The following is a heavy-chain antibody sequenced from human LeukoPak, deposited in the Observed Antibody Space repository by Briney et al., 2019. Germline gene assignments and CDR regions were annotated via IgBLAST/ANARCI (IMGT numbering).Heavy chain of an antibody. CDR2: ISSSGSTI. CDR3: ARHVVAVGFDY. V-gene: IGHV3-48*04. D-gene: IGHD3-22*01. Sequence: PGGSLRLSCAASGFTFSGYSMNWVRQAPGKGLEWVSYISSSGSTIYYADSVKGRFTISRDNAKNSLYLQMNSLRAEDTAVYYCARHVVAVGFDYWGQGTLVTVSS. CDR1: GFTFSGYS. J-gene: IGHJ4*02.